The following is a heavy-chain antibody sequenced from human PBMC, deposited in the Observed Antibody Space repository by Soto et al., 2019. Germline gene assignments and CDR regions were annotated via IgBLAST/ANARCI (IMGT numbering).Heavy chain of an antibody. V-gene: IGHV3-30*03. CDR1: GFTFSSYG. Sequence: QVQLVESGGGVVQPGRSLRLSCAASGFTFSSYGMHWVRQAPGKGLEWVAVISYDGSNKYYADSVKGRFTISRDNSKNTLYLQMNSLRAEDTAVYYCARSSSGWSYSFDYWGQGTLVIVSS. J-gene: IGHJ4*02. CDR2: ISYDGSNK. D-gene: IGHD6-19*01. CDR3: ARSSSGWSYSFDY.